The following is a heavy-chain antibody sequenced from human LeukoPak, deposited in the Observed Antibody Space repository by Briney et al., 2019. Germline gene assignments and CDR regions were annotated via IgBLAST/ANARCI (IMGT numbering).Heavy chain of an antibody. CDR3: ARDGRRRDYCDSGSCYWYFDL. CDR1: GFSFSCYT. CDR2: ISSSSSYI. Sequence: GGSLRLSCAASGFSFSCYTMNWVRQAPGKGLEWVSSISSSSSYIYYADSLKGRFTISRDNAKNSLYLQMNSLRAEDTAVYYCARDGRRRDYCDSGSCYWYFDLWGRGTLVTVSS. J-gene: IGHJ2*01. D-gene: IGHD2-15*01. V-gene: IGHV3-21*01.